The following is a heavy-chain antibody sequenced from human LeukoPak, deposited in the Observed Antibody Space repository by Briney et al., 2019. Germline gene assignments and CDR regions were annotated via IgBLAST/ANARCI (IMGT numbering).Heavy chain of an antibody. D-gene: IGHD3-10*01. CDR1: GGSISSTSYH. CDR3: ARYASGSYYWFDP. J-gene: IGHJ5*02. CDR2: VYYTGGA. V-gene: IGHV4-39*01. Sequence: NTSETLSLTCTVSGGSISSTSYHWAWIRQPPGKGLEWIATVYYTGGAYYNPSLKSRVTISVDTSKSQFSLKLSSVTTADTALYYCARYASGSYYWFDPWGQGTLVTVSS.